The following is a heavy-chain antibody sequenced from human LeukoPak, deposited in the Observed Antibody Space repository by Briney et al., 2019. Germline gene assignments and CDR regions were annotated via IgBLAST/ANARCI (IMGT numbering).Heavy chain of an antibody. D-gene: IGHD3-22*01. CDR1: GFTFSSYA. J-gene: IGHJ4*02. CDR3: ASVVTTIFDY. Sequence: GGSLRLSCAASGFTFSSYAMNWVRQAPGKGLEWVSYISSSSSTIYYVDSVKGRFTISRDNAKNSLYLQMNSLRAEDTAVYYCASVVTTIFDYWGQGTLVTVSS. V-gene: IGHV3-48*04. CDR2: ISSSSSTI.